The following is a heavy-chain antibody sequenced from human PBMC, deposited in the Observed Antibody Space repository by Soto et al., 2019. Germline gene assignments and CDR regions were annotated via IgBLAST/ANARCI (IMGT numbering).Heavy chain of an antibody. V-gene: IGHV3-7*03. CDR1: GLTFRNDW. CDR2: INQDGSER. J-gene: IGHJ4*02. D-gene: IGHD4-17*01. CDR3: AVYGYGVSAAAY. Sequence: GGSLRLSCAGSGLTFRNDWLSWIRQAPGKGLEWVANINQDGSERYYVDSVRGRFTISRDNVENSLYLQLNSLRPEDTAVYYCAVYGYGVSAAAYWGQGTLVTVSS.